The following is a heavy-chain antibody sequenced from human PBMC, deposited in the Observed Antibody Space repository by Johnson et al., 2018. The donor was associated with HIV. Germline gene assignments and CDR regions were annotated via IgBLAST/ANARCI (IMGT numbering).Heavy chain of an antibody. CDR3: AKDLGITVAGRGGLDAFDI. V-gene: IGHV3-23*04. Sequence: VQLVESGGGLVQPGGSLRLSCAASGFTFSSYAMSWVRQAPGKGLEWVAAISGSGGSNYYADSVKGRFTISRDNSRNTLYLKMKSLRAEDTAVYYCAKDLGITVAGRGGLDAFDIWGQGTMVTVSS. CDR2: ISGSGGSN. D-gene: IGHD6-19*01. J-gene: IGHJ3*02. CDR1: GFTFSSYA.